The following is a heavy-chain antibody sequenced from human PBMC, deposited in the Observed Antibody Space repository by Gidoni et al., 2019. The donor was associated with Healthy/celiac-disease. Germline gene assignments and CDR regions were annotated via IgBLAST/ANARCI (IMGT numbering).Heavy chain of an antibody. J-gene: IGHJ2*01. CDR3: ARYPLGVPAERDWYFDP. Sequence: EVQLVESGGGLVKPGGSLRLSCAASGFTFSRDSMNWVRQAPGMGLEWVSSISSSSSYIYYADSVKGRFTISRDNAKNSLYLQMNILRAEDTAVYYCARYPLGVPAERDWYFDPWGRGTLVTVSS. CDR1: GFTFSRDS. V-gene: IGHV3-21*01. CDR2: ISSSSSYI. D-gene: IGHD2-2*01.